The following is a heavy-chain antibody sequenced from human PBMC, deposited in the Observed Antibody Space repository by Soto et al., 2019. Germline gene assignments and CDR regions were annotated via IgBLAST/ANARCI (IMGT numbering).Heavy chain of an antibody. V-gene: IGHV1-2*04. CDR2: INPNSGGT. CDR3: ARSSSIEGAGWRRNYYYGRAV. D-gene: IGHD1-26*01. Sequence: ASVKVSCKASGYTFTGYYMHWVRQAPGQGLEWMGWINPNSGGTNYARKFQGWVTMTRDTSISTAYMELSRLRSDDTAVYYCARSSSIEGAGWRRNYYYGRAVGAKGPT. CDR1: GYTFTGYY. J-gene: IGHJ6*04.